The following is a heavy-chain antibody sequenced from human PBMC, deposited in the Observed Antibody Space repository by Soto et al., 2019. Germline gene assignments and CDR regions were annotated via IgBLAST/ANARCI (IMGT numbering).Heavy chain of an antibody. CDR1: GGSISSYY. J-gene: IGHJ3*02. CDR3: ARGAHTVTTTMGAFDI. CDR2: IYYSGST. D-gene: IGHD4-4*01. Sequence: SETLSLTCTVSGGSISSYYWSWIRQPPGKGLEWIGYIYYSGSTNYNPSLESRVTISVDTSKNQFSLKLSSVTAADTAVYYCARGAHTVTTTMGAFDIWGQGTMVTVSS. V-gene: IGHV4-59*01.